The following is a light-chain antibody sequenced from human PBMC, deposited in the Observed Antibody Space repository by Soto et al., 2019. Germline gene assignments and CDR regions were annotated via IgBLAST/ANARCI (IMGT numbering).Light chain of an antibody. J-gene: IGKJ2*01. CDR3: QQHYSYPPGYT. CDR1: QGISSY. V-gene: IGKV1-8*01. Sequence: AIRMTQSPSSFSASTGDRVTITCRASQGISSYLAWYQQKPGKAPKLLIYAASTLQSGVPSRFSGSGSGTDFTLTISCLQSEDFATYYCQQHYSYPPGYTFGQGTKLEIK. CDR2: AAS.